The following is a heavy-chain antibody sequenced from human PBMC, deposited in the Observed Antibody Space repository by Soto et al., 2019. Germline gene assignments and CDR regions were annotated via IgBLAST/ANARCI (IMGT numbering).Heavy chain of an antibody. V-gene: IGHV4-61*01. CDR3: ARADWSLPFDP. Sequence: QVQLQESGPGLVKPSETLSLTCTVSGASVNTGTYYWSWIRQPPGKGLEWIGYIYNIGSANYNPSLKSRVTLSVDASKNQFSLNLSSVTAADTAVYYCARADWSLPFDPWGQGTLVTVSS. CDR1: GASVNTGTYY. CDR2: IYNIGSA. J-gene: IGHJ5*02. D-gene: IGHD3-3*01.